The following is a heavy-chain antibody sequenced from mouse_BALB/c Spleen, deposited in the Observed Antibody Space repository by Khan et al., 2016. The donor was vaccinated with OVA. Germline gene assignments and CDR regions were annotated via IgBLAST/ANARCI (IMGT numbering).Heavy chain of an antibody. CDR2: INTYTGEP. CDR1: GYTFTDYV. Sequence: QIQLVQSGPELKKPGETVKISCKASGYTFTDYVMNWVKQAPGKGLRWMGWINTYTGEPTYADDFKGRFAFSLETSASTAYLQINNLKSEDTATYFCARFHGGYWRQGTTLTVSS. CDR3: ARFHGGY. V-gene: IGHV9-3-1*01. J-gene: IGHJ2*01.